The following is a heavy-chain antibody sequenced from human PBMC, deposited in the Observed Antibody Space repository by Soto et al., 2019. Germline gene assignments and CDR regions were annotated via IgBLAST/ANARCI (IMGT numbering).Heavy chain of an antibody. J-gene: IGHJ6*02. D-gene: IGHD3-9*01. CDR3: AKNVWGITIFGGMDV. CDR1: GCTFSSYA. Sequence: PGGSLRLSCAASGCTFSSYAMSWVRQAPGKGLEWVSAISGSGGSTYYADSVKGRFTISRDNSKNTLYLQMNSLRAEDTAVYYCAKNVWGITIFGGMDVWGQGTTVTVSS. V-gene: IGHV3-23*01. CDR2: ISGSGGST.